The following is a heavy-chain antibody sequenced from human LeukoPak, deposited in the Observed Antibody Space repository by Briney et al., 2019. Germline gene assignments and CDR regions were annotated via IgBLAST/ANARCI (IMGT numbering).Heavy chain of an antibody. D-gene: IGHD3/OR15-3a*01. Sequence: GGSLRLSCAASGFSFSSYAMSWVRQAPGKGLEWVSAISGSGGSTYSADSVKGRFTISRDNSKNTLYLQMNSLRAENTAVYYCAKGTSLSRFDHWGQGTLVTVSS. J-gene: IGHJ5*02. CDR1: GFSFSSYA. V-gene: IGHV3-23*01. CDR2: ISGSGGST. CDR3: AKGTSLSRFDH.